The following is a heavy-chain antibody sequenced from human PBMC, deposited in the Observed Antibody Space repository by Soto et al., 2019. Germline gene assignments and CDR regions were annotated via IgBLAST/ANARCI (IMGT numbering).Heavy chain of an antibody. V-gene: IGHV4-31*03. D-gene: IGHD2-15*01. CDR1: GGSMNSGGYC. J-gene: IGHJ4*02. CDR3: SRGILV. CDR2: ISYGGTT. Sequence: SETLSLTCTVSGGSMNSGGYCWNWIRQHPGEGLEWIGCISYGGTTSYNPSLKSRVTISVDTSKNQFSLKLSSVTAADTAVYYCSRGILVWGQGTLVTVSS.